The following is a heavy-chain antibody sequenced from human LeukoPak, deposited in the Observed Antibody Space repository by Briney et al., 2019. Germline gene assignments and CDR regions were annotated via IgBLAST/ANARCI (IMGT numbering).Heavy chain of an antibody. D-gene: IGHD3-10*01. CDR2: ISGSGGST. V-gene: IGHV3-23*01. J-gene: IGHJ4*02. Sequence: GSLRLSCAASGFTFSSYAMSWVRQAPGKGLEWVSAISGSGGSTYYADSVKGRFTISRDNSKNTLYLQMNSLRAEDTAVYYCAKFSSYYYGSGSYSDYWGQGTLVTVSS. CDR3: AKFSSYYYGSGSYSDY. CDR1: GFTFSSYA.